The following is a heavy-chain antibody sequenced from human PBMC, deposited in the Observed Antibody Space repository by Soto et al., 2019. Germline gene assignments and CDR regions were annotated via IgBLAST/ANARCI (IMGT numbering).Heavy chain of an antibody. V-gene: IGHV3-48*01. D-gene: IGHD4-17*01. Sequence: GGSLRLSCAASGFTFSSYSMNWVRQAPGKGLEWVSYISSSSSTIYYADSVKGRFTISRDNAKNSLYLQMNSLRAEDTAVYYCARDPPQLYDYGDPDDYWGQGTLVTVSS. CDR1: GFTFSSYS. J-gene: IGHJ4*02. CDR3: ARDPPQLYDYGDPDDY. CDR2: ISSSSSTI.